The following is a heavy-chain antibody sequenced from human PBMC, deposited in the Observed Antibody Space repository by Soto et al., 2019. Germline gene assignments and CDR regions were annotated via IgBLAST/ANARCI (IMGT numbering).Heavy chain of an antibody. CDR3: ARVDARYDYVWGSYRWGYFQH. D-gene: IGHD3-16*02. CDR2: ISSSGSTI. Sequence: QVQLVESGGGLVKPGGSLRLSCAASGFTFSDYYMSWIREAPGKGLEWVSYISSSGSTIYYADSVKGRFTISRDNAKNSLYLQMNRLRAEDTAVYYCARVDARYDYVWGSYRWGYFQHWGQGTLVTVSS. V-gene: IGHV3-11*01. CDR1: GFTFSDYY. J-gene: IGHJ1*01.